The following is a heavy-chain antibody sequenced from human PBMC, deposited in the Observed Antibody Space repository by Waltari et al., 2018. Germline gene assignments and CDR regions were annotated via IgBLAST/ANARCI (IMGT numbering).Heavy chain of an antibody. V-gene: IGHV3-7*01. CDR2: INYDGRQK. D-gene: IGHD2-2*01. CDR1: GFTFSRYW. J-gene: IGHJ4*02. CDR3: AKSRGFEY. Sequence: EVQLVESGGGLVQPGGSLRLSCGASGFTFSRYWMSWVRQTPGKGLEWVDNINYDGRQKYYVDSVKGRFTISRDNAKNSVYLQMNSLRVEDTAVYYCAKSRGFEYWGQGALITVSS.